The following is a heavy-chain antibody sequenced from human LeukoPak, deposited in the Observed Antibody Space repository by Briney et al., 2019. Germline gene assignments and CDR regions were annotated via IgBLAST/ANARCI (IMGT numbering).Heavy chain of an antibody. Sequence: GGSLRLSCAASGFPFSSYEMNWVRQAPGKGLEWVSYISSSGSTMYYADSVKGRFTISRDNAKNSLYLQMNSLRAEDTAVYYCARTSGSPAYYFDYWGQGTLVTVSS. D-gene: IGHD1-26*01. V-gene: IGHV3-48*03. CDR2: ISSSGSTM. J-gene: IGHJ4*02. CDR3: ARTSGSPAYYFDY. CDR1: GFPFSSYE.